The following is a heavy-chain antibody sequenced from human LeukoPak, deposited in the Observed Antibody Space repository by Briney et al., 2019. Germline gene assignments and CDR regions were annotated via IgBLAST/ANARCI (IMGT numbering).Heavy chain of an antibody. CDR1: GGSISSGGYY. V-gene: IGHV4-31*03. D-gene: IGHD4-17*01. Sequence: SRTLSLTCTVSGGSISSGGYYWSWIRQHPGKGLEWIGYIYYSGSTYYNPSLKSRVTISVDTSKNQFSLKLSSVTAADTAVYYCATSRDYGDFDDAFDIWGQGTMVTVSS. J-gene: IGHJ3*02. CDR3: ATSRDYGDFDDAFDI. CDR2: IYYSGST.